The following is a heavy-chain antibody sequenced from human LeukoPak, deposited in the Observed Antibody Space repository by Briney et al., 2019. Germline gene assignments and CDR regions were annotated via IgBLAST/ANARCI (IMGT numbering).Heavy chain of an antibody. D-gene: IGHD1-1*01. Sequence: AGSLRLSCAASGFTFSSYSMNWVRQAPGKGLEWVSSISSSSSYIYYADSVKGRFTISRDNAKNSLYLQMNSLRAEDTAVYYCARDGNLYYYYMDVWGKGTTVTISS. CDR3: ARDGNLYYYYMDV. CDR2: ISSSSSYI. CDR1: GFTFSSYS. V-gene: IGHV3-21*01. J-gene: IGHJ6*03.